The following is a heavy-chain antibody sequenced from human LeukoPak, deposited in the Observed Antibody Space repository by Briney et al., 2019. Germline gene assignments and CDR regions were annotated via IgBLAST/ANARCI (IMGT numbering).Heavy chain of an antibody. J-gene: IGHJ4*02. D-gene: IGHD7-27*01. CDR1: GGSISSSSYY. CDR3: ARRGVWGGIDY. Sequence: SETLSLTCTVSGGSISSSSYYWGWIRQAPGKGLEWIGSIYYSGSTYYNPSLKSRVTISVDTSKNRFSLKLSSVTAADTAVYYCARRGVWGGIDYWGQGTLVTVSS. CDR2: IYYSGST. V-gene: IGHV4-39*01.